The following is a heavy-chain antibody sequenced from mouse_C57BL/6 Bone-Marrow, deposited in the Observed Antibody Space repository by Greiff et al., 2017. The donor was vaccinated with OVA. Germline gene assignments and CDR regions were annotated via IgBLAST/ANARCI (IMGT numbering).Heavy chain of an antibody. J-gene: IGHJ3*01. D-gene: IGHD2-4*01. CDR2: FHPYNVDT. Sequence: VQLQQSGAELVKPGASVKMSCKASGYTFTTYPIEWMKQNHGKSLAWIGNFHPYNVDTKSNDKFKGKATLTVEKSSIKVDMELSRLTSVVSAGYVGAWPVDYDGDWFAYWGQGALVTVSA. CDR3: AWPVDYDGDWFAY. V-gene: IGHV1-47*01. CDR1: GYTFTTYP.